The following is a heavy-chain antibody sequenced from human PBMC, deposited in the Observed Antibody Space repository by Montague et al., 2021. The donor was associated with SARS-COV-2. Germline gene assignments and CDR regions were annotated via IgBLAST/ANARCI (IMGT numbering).Heavy chain of an antibody. Sequence: SETLSLTCAVYGGSFSGYYWTWIRQSPGKGLEWIAEINHSGTTNYNFNPSLRSRVTISVDTSKGPLSLKLSSVTAADTGVYYCARWDPQTLTLIGLRGKSASDXWGQGTLVTVSS. D-gene: IGHD4-23*01. V-gene: IGHV4-34*01. J-gene: IGHJ4*02. CDR3: ARWDPQTLTLIGLRGKSASDX. CDR2: INHSGTT. CDR1: GGSFSGYY.